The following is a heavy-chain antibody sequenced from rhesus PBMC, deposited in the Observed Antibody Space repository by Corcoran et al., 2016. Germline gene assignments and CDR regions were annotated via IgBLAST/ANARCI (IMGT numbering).Heavy chain of an antibody. J-gene: IGHJ4*01. Sequence: EVQLVQSGAEVKKPGASVKISCKASGYTFIAYFLHWERQAPGTGLEWLGRVVPEDGDASHAQKFQDRVTIPADTSTDTAYMELRSLRSEDTALYYCASQSEAFDYWGQGALVTVSS. V-gene: IGHV1-111*02. CDR1: GYTFIAYF. CDR2: VVPEDGDA. CDR3: ASQSEAFDY.